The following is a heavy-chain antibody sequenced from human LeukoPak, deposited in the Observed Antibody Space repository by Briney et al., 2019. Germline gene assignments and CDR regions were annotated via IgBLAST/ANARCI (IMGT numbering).Heavy chain of an antibody. CDR3: AKFTADGSDDY. D-gene: IGHD6-13*01. V-gene: IGHV3-21*04. CDR2: ISSSSSYI. J-gene: IGHJ4*02. Sequence: GGSLRLSCAASGFTFSSYSMNWVRQAPGKGLEWVSSISSSSSYIYYADSVKGRFTISRDNSKNTLYLQMNSLRAEDTAVYYCAKFTADGSDDYWGQGTLVTVFS. CDR1: GFTFSSYS.